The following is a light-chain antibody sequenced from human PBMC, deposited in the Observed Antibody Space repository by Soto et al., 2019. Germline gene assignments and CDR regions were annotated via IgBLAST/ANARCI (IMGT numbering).Light chain of an antibody. CDR3: CSYAGSRIVV. CDR2: EAT. V-gene: IGLV2-23*01. CDR1: SSDVGGYNL. Sequence: QPVLTQPASVSGSPGQSITISCTGTSSDVGGYNLVSWYQQHPGKAPKLMIYEATKRPSGVSDRFSGSKSGNTASLTISGLLAEDEADYYCCSYAGSRIVVFGGGTKVTVL. J-gene: IGLJ2*01.